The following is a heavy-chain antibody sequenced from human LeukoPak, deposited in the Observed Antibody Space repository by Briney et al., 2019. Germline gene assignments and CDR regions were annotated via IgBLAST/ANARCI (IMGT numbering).Heavy chain of an antibody. V-gene: IGHV3-23*01. CDR1: GFTFSSYA. CDR3: AKEDYYDSSGYGTFDY. CDR2: ISGGGGST. J-gene: IGHJ4*02. D-gene: IGHD3-22*01. Sequence: GSMRLSCAASGFTFSSYAMSWVRQAPGKGLEWVSAISGGGGSTYYADSVKGRFTISRDNSKNTLYLQMNSLRAEDTAVYYCAKEDYYDSSGYGTFDYWGQGTLVTVSS.